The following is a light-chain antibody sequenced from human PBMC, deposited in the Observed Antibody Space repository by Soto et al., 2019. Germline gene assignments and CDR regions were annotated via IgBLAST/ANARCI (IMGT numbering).Light chain of an antibody. CDR3: AAWDDSLNGRV. J-gene: IGLJ2*01. CDR1: YSNLKTNT. CDR2: SNN. V-gene: IGLV1-44*01. Sequence: QSVLTQPPSASGTPGQRVSISCSGSYSNLKTNTVNWYQHLSGTAPKLLIFSNNQRPSGVPDRFSGSKSGTSASLAITGLQSEDEADYYCAAWDDSLNGRVFGGGTKLTVL.